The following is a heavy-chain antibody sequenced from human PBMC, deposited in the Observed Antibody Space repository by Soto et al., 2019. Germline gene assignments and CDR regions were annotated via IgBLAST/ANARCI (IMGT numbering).Heavy chain of an antibody. CDR1: GYSFTSYW. Sequence: GESLKISCKGSGYSFTSYWIGWVRQMPGKGLEWTGIIYPGDSDTRYSPSFQGQVTISADKSISTAYLQWSSLKASDTAMYYCARQLDFDTFWFDPWGQGTLVTVSS. CDR2: IYPGDSDT. V-gene: IGHV5-51*01. D-gene: IGHD3-16*01. CDR3: ARQLDFDTFWFDP. J-gene: IGHJ5*02.